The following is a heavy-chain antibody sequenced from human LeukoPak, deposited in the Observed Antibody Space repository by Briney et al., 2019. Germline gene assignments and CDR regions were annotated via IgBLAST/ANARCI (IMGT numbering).Heavy chain of an antibody. CDR3: AKNGDRGAYCSGGSCYPYYYYYMDV. D-gene: IGHD2-15*01. J-gene: IGHJ6*03. V-gene: IGHV3-30*02. CDR2: IRYDGSNK. Sequence: GGSLRLSCAASGFTFSSYGMHWVRQAPGKGLEWVAFIRYDGSNKYYADSVKGRFTISRDNSKNTLFLQMNSLRAEDTAVYYCAKNGDRGAYCSGGSCYPYYYYYMDVWGKGTTVTISS. CDR1: GFTFSSYG.